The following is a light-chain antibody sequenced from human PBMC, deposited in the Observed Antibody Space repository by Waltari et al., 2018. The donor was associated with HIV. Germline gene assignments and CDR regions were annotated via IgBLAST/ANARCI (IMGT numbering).Light chain of an antibody. CDR2: QDN. CDR3: QAWDSSAHVV. V-gene: IGLV3-1*01. J-gene: IGLJ2*01. Sequence: SFGLTQPPSVSLSPGQTAHITCSGDNLGRQYTAWYQHKPGQSPVLVPFQDNKRPSGIPARFSGSNSGNTATLTISGTQTLDEADYYCQAWDSSAHVVFGGGTRLTVL. CDR1: NLGRQY.